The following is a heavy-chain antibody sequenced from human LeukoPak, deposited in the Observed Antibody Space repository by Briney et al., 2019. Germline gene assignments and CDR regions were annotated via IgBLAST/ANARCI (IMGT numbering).Heavy chain of an antibody. CDR3: ARDPGDSSGYAFDI. J-gene: IGHJ3*02. CDR1: GFTFSSYS. Sequence: GSLRLSCAASGFTFSSYSMNWVRQAPGKGLEWVSYISSSSSTIYYADSVKGRFTISRDNAKNSLYLQMNSLRAEDTAVYYCARDPGDSSGYAFDIWGQGTMVTVSS. CDR2: ISSSSSTI. V-gene: IGHV3-48*01. D-gene: IGHD3-22*01.